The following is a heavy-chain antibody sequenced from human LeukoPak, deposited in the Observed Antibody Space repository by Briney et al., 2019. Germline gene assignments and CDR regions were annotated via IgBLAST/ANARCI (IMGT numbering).Heavy chain of an antibody. J-gene: IGHJ4*02. CDR3: VRGGGSFDY. CDR1: GFTVRSNY. Sequence: GGSLRLSCAASGFTVRSNYMSWVRQAPGKGLEWVANIKQDGSDKYHVDSVKGRFTISRDNAKNSLYLQMNSLRAEDTAVYYCVRGGGSFDYWGQGTLVTVSS. V-gene: IGHV3-7*04. CDR2: IKQDGSDK. D-gene: IGHD3-16*01.